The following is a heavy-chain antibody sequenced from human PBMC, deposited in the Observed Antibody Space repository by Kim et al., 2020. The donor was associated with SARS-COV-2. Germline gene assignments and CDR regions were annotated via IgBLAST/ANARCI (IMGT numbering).Heavy chain of an antibody. CDR3: TSLITA. CDR2: VGHKAHNYAT. CDR1: GFTFSGSP. J-gene: IGHJ4*02. V-gene: IGHV3-73*01. Sequence: GGSLRLSCAASGFTFSGSPIHWVRQAAGKGLEWVGRVGHKAHNYATTYGASVKGRFTISRDDSKNTAYLQMNSLKTEDTAVYYCTSLITAWGQVTLVTVSS. D-gene: IGHD6-25*01.